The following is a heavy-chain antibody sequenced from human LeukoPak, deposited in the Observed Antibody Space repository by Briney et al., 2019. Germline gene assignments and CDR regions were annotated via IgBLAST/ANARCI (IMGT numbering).Heavy chain of an antibody. J-gene: IGHJ3*02. CDR3: ASSTDYNSLDAFDI. D-gene: IGHD3-10*01. Sequence: SETLSLTCTVSGGSISSSSYYWGWIRQPPGKGLEWIGSIYYSGSTYYNPSLKSRVIISVDTSKNQLSLKLSSVTAADTAVYYCASSTDYNSLDAFDIWGQGTMVTVSS. CDR1: GGSISSSSYY. CDR2: IYYSGST. V-gene: IGHV4-39*07.